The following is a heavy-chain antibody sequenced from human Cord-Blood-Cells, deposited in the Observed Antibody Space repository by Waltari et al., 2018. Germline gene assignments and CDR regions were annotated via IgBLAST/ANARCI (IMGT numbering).Heavy chain of an antibody. J-gene: IGHJ3*02. CDR2: IYHSGST. V-gene: IGHV4-38-2*01. CDR1: GYPISSGYS. Sequence: QVQLQESGPGLVTPSETLSLTCAVSGYPISSGYSWGWIRQPPGKGLEWIGSIYHSGSTYYNPSLKSRVTISVDTSKNQFSLKLSSVTAADTAVYYCARAGPARFFAFDIWGQGTMVTVSS. CDR3: ARAGPARFFAFDI. D-gene: IGHD6-6*01.